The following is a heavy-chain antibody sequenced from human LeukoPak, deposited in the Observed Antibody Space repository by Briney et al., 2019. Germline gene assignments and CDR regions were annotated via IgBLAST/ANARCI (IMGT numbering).Heavy chain of an antibody. Sequence: GGSLRLSCAASGFTFSSYGMHWVRQAPGKGLEWVAYISSSGNTMYYADSVKGRFTISRDNAKNSLYLQMNSLRAEDTAVYYCARDPPAYYDFWSGYPLDAFDIWGQGTMVTVSS. J-gene: IGHJ3*02. D-gene: IGHD3-3*01. V-gene: IGHV3-48*04. CDR3: ARDPPAYYDFWSGYPLDAFDI. CDR1: GFTFSSYG. CDR2: ISSSGNTM.